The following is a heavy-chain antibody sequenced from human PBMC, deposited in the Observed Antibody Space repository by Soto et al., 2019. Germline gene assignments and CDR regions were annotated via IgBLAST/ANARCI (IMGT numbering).Heavy chain of an antibody. D-gene: IGHD2-8*02. Sequence: GGSLRLSCAASGFTFSSYGMHWVRQAPGKGLEWVAVIWYDGSNKYYADSVKGRFTISRDNSRKNTVYLQMNNLRPDDTAVYYFSYPRSSLHWALFDSWGHGSLVTVSA. CDR3: SYPRSSLHWALFDS. V-gene: IGHV3-30*02. J-gene: IGHJ5*01. CDR2: IWYDGSNK. CDR1: GFTFSSYG.